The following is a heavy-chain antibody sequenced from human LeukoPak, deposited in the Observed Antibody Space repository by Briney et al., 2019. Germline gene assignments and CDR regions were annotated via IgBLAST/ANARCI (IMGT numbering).Heavy chain of an antibody. V-gene: IGHV3-30*04. CDR1: GFTFSSYV. D-gene: IGHD3-10*01. Sequence: GRSLRLSCAASGFTFSSYVMHWVRQAPGKGLEWVAVISYDGSNKYYADSVKGRFTISRDNSRNTLYLQMNSLRTEDTAIYYCARDKHYYTSGSYRTNFGALDIWGQGTMVTVSS. CDR3: ARDKHYYTSGSYRTNFGALDI. J-gene: IGHJ3*02. CDR2: ISYDGSNK.